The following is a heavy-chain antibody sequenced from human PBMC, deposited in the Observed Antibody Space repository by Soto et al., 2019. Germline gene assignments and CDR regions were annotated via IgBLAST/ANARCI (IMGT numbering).Heavy chain of an antibody. CDR3: ARGGYCSGGSCYRYGMDV. Sequence: PSETLSLTCTVSGGSISSYYWSWIRQPVGKGLEWIGRIYTSGSTNYNPSLKSRVTMSVDTSKNQFSLKLSSVTAADTAVYYCARGGYCSGGSCYRYGMDVWGQGTTVTVSS. V-gene: IGHV4-4*07. J-gene: IGHJ6*02. D-gene: IGHD2-15*01. CDR1: GGSISSYY. CDR2: IYTSGST.